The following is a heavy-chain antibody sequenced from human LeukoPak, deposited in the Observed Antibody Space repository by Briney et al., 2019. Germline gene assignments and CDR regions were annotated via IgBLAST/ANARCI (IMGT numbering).Heavy chain of an antibody. J-gene: IGHJ4*02. CDR2: LRFDSTSN. V-gene: IGHV3-30*02. CDR1: GFTFSSFG. CDR3: AKDMLPMIVVVTNFDY. Sequence: GGSLRLSCAASGFTFSSFGMHWVRQAPGKGLEWVSFLRFDSTSNYYADSVKGRFTISRDNSKNTLYLQMNSLRAEDTAVYYCAKDMLPMIVVVTNFDYWGQGTLVTVSS. D-gene: IGHD3-22*01.